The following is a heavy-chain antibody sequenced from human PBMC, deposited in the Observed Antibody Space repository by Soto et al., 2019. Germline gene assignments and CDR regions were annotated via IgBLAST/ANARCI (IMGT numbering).Heavy chain of an antibody. CDR3: ARGPPNWGFDY. J-gene: IGHJ4*02. D-gene: IGHD7-27*01. CDR2: MSSNSGDT. V-gene: IGHV1-8*01. Sequence: QVQLVQSGAEIKKPGASVKVSCKASGYTFTSYDINWVRQAPGQGFEWMGWMSSNSGDTGYAQKFQDRVTMTRNTAIRTAYMELSSLRSKDTAVYYCARGPPNWGFDYWGQGTLVTVSS. CDR1: GYTFTSYD.